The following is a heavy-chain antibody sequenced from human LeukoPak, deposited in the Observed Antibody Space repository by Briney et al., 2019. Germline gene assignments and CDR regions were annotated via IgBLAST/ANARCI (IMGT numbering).Heavy chain of an antibody. V-gene: IGHV3-7*01. CDR2: IKHDGSEK. CDR1: GFTFSPFW. D-gene: IGHD6-13*01. Sequence: GGSLRLSCAASGFTFSPFWMTWVHQAPGKGLEWVANIKHDGSEKYYVDSVKGRFTISRDNAKNSLYLQMNSLRAEDTAVYYCARVAAAYIYYYQYMDVWGIGTTVTVSS. J-gene: IGHJ6*03. CDR3: ARVAAAYIYYYQYMDV.